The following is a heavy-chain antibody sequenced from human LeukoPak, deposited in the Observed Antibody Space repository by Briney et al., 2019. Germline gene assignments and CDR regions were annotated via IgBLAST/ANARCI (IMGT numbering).Heavy chain of an antibody. J-gene: IGHJ4*02. CDR1: GFTFINYA. CDR3: AKGMSYYGPGGLDY. D-gene: IGHD3-10*01. CDR2: ISGRGGST. V-gene: IGHV3-23*01. Sequence: GGSLRLSCAASGFTFINYAMSWVRQAAGKGVEWVSGISGRGGSTYNEDSVKGRFTISRENSKNTLYVQMNSVRVEETAVYYCAKGMSYYGPGGLDYWGQGTLVTVST.